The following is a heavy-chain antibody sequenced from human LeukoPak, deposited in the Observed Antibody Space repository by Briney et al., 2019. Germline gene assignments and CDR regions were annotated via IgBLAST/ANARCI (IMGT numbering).Heavy chain of an antibody. CDR3: ARGRVVAATQQRLPFDY. D-gene: IGHD2-15*01. Sequence: PSETLSLTCAVYGGTFSGYYWRWIRQPPGKGLEWIGEINHSGSTNYNPSLKSRVTISVDTSKNQFSLKLSTVTAADTAVYYCARGRVVAATQQRLPFDYWGQGTLVTVSS. CDR1: GGTFSGYY. CDR2: INHSGST. V-gene: IGHV4-34*01. J-gene: IGHJ4*02.